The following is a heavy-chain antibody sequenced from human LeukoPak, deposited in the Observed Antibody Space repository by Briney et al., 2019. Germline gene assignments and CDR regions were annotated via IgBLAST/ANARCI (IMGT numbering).Heavy chain of an antibody. CDR3: AKEPNFWSGYYPAFGY. J-gene: IGHJ4*02. D-gene: IGHD3-3*01. Sequence: GGSLRLSCAASGFTFSSYAMSWVRQAPGKGLEWVSAISGSDGSTYYADSVKGRFTISRDNSKNTLYLQMNSLRAEDTAVYYCAKEPNFWSGYYPAFGYWGQGTLVTVSS. CDR1: GFTFSSYA. CDR2: ISGSDGST. V-gene: IGHV3-23*01.